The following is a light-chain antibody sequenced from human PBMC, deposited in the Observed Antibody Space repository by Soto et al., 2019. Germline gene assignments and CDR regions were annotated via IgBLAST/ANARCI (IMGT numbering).Light chain of an antibody. CDR3: QSYDSSLSGVV. CDR1: SSNIGAGYD. CDR2: GNS. V-gene: IGLV1-40*01. J-gene: IGLJ2*01. Sequence: QSVLTQPPSVSGAPGQRVTISCTGSSSNIGAGYDVHWYQQLPGTAPKLLIYGNSNRPSGVPDRFSGSKSGTSASLAITGLQAEYDAEYYCQSYDSSLSGVVFGGGTQLTVL.